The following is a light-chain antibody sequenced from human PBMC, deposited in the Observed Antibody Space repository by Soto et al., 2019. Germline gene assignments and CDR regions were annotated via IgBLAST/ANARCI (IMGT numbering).Light chain of an antibody. J-gene: IGLJ2*01. Sequence: VLTQPPSVSVAPGQTARITCGGNDIGSKSVHWYQQKPGQAPVLVVYDDSDRPSGIPERFSGSKSGTSASLAISGLRSEDEADYYCGGWDDSLSGPVFGGGTKLTVL. CDR1: DIGSKS. CDR2: DDS. CDR3: GGWDDSLSGPV. V-gene: IGLV3-21*02.